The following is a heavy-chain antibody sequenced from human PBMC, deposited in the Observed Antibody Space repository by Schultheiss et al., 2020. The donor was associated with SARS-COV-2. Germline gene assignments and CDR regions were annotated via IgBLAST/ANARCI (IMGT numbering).Heavy chain of an antibody. CDR2: IRSKANSYAT. D-gene: IGHD3-10*01. V-gene: IGHV3-73*01. J-gene: IGHJ6*03. Sequence: GGSLRLSCAASGFTFSGSAMHWVRQASGKGLEWVGRIRSKANSYATAYAASVKGRFTISRDDSKNTAYLQMNSLRAEDTAVYFCARGPFDMDVWGKGTTVTVSS. CDR1: GFTFSGSA. CDR3: ARGPFDMDV.